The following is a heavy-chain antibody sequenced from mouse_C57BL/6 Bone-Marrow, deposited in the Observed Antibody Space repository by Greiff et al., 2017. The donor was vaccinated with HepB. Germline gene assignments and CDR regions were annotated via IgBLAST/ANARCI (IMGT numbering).Heavy chain of an antibody. CDR2: INPNNGGT. Sequence: VQLKESGPELVKPGASVKIPCKASGYTLTDYNMDWVKQSHGKSLEWIGDINPNNGGTIYNQKFKGKATLTVDKSSSTAYMELRSQTSEDTAVYYCARITTVVAQWYFYVWGTGPTVTASS. CDR3: ARITTVVAQWYFYV. CDR1: GYTLTDYN. V-gene: IGHV1-18*01. D-gene: IGHD1-1*01. J-gene: IGHJ1*03.